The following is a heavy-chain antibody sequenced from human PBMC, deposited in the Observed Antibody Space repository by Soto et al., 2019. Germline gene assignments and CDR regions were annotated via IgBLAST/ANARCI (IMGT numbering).Heavy chain of an antibody. D-gene: IGHD6-13*01. CDR1: GGSISSSSYY. J-gene: IGHJ5*02. Sequence: QLQLQESGPGLVKPSETLSLTCTVSGGSISSSSYYWGWIRQPPGKGLEWIGSIYYSGSTYYNPSLKSRVTISVDTSKNQFSLKLSSVTAADTAVYYCARDQRAAAAYNWFDPWGQGTLVTVSS. V-gene: IGHV4-39*02. CDR2: IYYSGST. CDR3: ARDQRAAAAYNWFDP.